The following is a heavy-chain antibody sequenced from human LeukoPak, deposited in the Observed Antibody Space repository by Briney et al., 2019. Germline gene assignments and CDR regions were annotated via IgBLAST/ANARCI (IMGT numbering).Heavy chain of an antibody. CDR1: GFTFSSYW. CDR2: INSDGSST. D-gene: IGHD3-10*01. V-gene: IGHV3-74*01. J-gene: IGHJ6*03. CDR3: ARVAITMVRGVINYYYYMDV. Sequence: QPGGSLRLSCTASGFTFSSYWMHWVRQAPGKGLVWVSRINSDGSSTSYADSVKGRFTISRDNAKNTLYLQMNSLRAEDTAVYYCARVAITMVRGVINYYYYMDVWGKGTTVTISS.